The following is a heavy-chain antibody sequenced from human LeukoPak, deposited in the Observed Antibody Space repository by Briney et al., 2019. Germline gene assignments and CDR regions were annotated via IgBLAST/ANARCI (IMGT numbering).Heavy chain of an antibody. CDR2: ISAYNGNT. V-gene: IGHV1-18*04. CDR1: GYTFTGYY. J-gene: IGHJ4*02. CDR3: ARGRYSDSSGYYYS. Sequence: ASVKVSCQASGYTFTGYYMHWVRQAPGQGLEWMGWISAYNGNTNYAQKLQGRVTMTTDTSTSTAYMELRSLRSDDTAVYYCARGRYSDSSGYYYSWGQGTLVTVSS. D-gene: IGHD3-22*01.